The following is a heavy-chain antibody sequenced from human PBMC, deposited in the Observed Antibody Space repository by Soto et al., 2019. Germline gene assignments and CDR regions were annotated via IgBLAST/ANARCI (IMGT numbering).Heavy chain of an antibody. CDR1: GYTFTSYA. J-gene: IGHJ3*02. CDR3: ARETDSSGGSFSAFDI. Sequence: QVQLVQSGAEVKKPGASVKVSCKASGYTFTSYAMHWVRQAPGQRLEWMGWINAGNGNTKYSQKFQGRVTITRDTSASTAYMELSSLRSEDTAVYYCARETDSSGGSFSAFDIWVQGTMVTVSS. CDR2: INAGNGNT. D-gene: IGHD1-26*01. V-gene: IGHV1-3*01.